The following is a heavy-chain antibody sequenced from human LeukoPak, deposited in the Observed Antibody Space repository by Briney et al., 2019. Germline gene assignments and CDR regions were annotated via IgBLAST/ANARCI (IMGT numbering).Heavy chain of an antibody. D-gene: IGHD5-12*01. V-gene: IGHV3-23*01. CDR2: ITGSGGTT. Sequence: GGSLRLSCAASGFTFSNYAMTWVRQAQGKGLQWVSAITGSGGTTYYADSVKGRFAISRDNSKDTLYLQMNSLRAEDTAVYYCATLMRGPTGYSGYGGEDYWGQGTLVTVSS. CDR1: GFTFSNYA. CDR3: ATLMRGPTGYSGYGGEDY. J-gene: IGHJ4*02.